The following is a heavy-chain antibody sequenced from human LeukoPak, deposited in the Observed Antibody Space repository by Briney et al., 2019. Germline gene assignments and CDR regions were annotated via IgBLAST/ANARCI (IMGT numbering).Heavy chain of an antibody. V-gene: IGHV4-30-2*01. CDR1: GGSISSGGYS. Sequence: TLSLTCAVSGGSISSGGYSWSWIRQPPGQGLEWIGHIYHSGSTYYNPSLKSRVTISVDRSKNQFSLKLSSVTAADTAVYYCARVYSSSWYYFDYWGQGTLVTVSS. D-gene: IGHD6-13*01. CDR3: ARVYSSSWYYFDY. CDR2: IYHSGST. J-gene: IGHJ4*02.